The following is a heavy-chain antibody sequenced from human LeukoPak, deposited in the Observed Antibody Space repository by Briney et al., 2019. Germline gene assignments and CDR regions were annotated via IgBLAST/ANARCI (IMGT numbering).Heavy chain of an antibody. V-gene: IGHV3-53*05. CDR3: ARPSDHYYYYFYMDV. Sequence: GGSLRLSCAASGFTVSSNYMSWVRQAPGKGLEWVSVIYSGGITYYSDSVKGRFTISRDNSENTLYLQMNSLRIEDAGVYYCARPSDHYYYYFYMDVWGQGTTVTVSS. J-gene: IGHJ6*03. CDR1: GFTVSSNY. CDR2: IYSGGIT.